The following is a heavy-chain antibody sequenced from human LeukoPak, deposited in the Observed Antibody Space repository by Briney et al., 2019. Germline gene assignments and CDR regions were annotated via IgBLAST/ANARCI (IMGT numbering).Heavy chain of an antibody. CDR2: ISPSGSSI. Sequence: PGGSLGLSCAASAFTFSSYEMNWVRQAPGKGLEWVSYISPSGSSIYYADSVKGRFTISRDNAQNSLFLQMNSLRAEDTAVYYCASGGRISSWGQGTLVTVSS. CDR3: ASGGRISS. V-gene: IGHV3-48*03. D-gene: IGHD3-16*01. CDR1: AFTFSSYE. J-gene: IGHJ4*02.